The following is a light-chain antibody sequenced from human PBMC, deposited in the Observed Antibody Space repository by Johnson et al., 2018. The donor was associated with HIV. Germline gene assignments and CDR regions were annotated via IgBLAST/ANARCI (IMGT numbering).Light chain of an antibody. CDR1: SSNIGNNY. CDR2: ENN. V-gene: IGLV1-51*02. J-gene: IGLJ1*01. Sequence: QSALTQPPSVSAAPGQKVTISCSGSSSNIGNNYVSWYQQLPGTAPKLLIYENNKRPSWIPDRFSGSKSGTSATLGITGLQTGDEADYYCGTWGGVFGTGTKVTVL. CDR3: GTWGGV.